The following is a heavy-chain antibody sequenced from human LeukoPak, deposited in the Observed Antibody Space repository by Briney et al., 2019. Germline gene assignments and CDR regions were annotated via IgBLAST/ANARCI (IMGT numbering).Heavy chain of an antibody. J-gene: IGHJ6*03. CDR2: ISYDGSNK. V-gene: IGHV3-30*18. D-gene: IGHD6-13*01. CDR1: GFTFSSYG. CDR3: AKSSYSSSWYVYYYYMDV. Sequence: GGSLRLSCAASGFTFSSYGMHWVRQAPGKGLEWVAVISYDGSNKYYADSVKGRFTISRDNSKNTLYLQMNSLRAEDTAVYYCAKSSYSSSWYVYYYYMDVWGKGTTVTVSS.